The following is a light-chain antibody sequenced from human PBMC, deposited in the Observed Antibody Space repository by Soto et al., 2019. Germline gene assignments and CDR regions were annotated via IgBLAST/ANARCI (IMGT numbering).Light chain of an antibody. Sequence: QSVLTQPPSASGTPGQRVTISCSGSNSNIGSNTVNWYQQLPGTAPKLLIYSNNQRPSGVPGRFSDSKSGTSASLAISGLQSEDEADYYCASGDDSLNGVVFGGGTKVTVL. CDR1: NSNIGSNT. CDR3: ASGDDSLNGVV. J-gene: IGLJ2*01. CDR2: SNN. V-gene: IGLV1-44*01.